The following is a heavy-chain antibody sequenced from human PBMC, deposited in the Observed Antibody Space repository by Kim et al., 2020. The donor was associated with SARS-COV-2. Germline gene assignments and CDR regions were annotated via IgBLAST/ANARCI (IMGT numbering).Heavy chain of an antibody. CDR3: ARVLRIVGATLTEHNAFDI. V-gene: IGHV3-30*04. CDR2: ISYDGSNK. CDR1: GFTFSSYA. J-gene: IGHJ3*02. D-gene: IGHD1-26*01. Sequence: GGSLRLSCAASGFTFSSYAMHWVRQAPGKGLEWVAVISYDGSNKYYADSVKGRFTIPRDNSKNTLYLQINSLRAEDTAVYYCARVLRIVGATLTEHNAFDIWGQGTMVTVSS.